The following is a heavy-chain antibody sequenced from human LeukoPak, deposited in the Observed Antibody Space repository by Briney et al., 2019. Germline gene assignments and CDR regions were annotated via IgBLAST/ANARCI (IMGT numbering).Heavy chain of an antibody. V-gene: IGHV4-59*01. J-gene: IGHJ5*02. CDR1: GGSISSYY. D-gene: IGHD2-8*01. Sequence: SETLSLTCTVSGGSISSYYWSWIRQPPGKGLEWIWCIYYSGSINYNPSLKSRVTISVDTSKNQFSLKLSSVTAADTAVYYCARENGNWFDPWGQGTLVTVSS. CDR2: IYYSGSI. CDR3: ARENGNWFDP.